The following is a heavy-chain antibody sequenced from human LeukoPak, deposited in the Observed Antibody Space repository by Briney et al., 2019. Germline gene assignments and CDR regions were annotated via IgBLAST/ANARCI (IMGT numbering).Heavy chain of an antibody. CDR2: IGSAGDT. CDR3: ARDGPRDFWSADLRADYGMDV. V-gene: IGHV3-13*01. D-gene: IGHD3-3*01. CDR1: GFTLSEYD. J-gene: IGHJ6*02. Sequence: GGSLRLSCAASGFTLSEYDMHWVRQPTGKGLEWVSVIGSAGDTYYSDSVKGRFTISRENAKNSLDLQMNSLRAEDTAVYYCARDGPRDFWSADLRADYGMDVWGQGTTVTVSS.